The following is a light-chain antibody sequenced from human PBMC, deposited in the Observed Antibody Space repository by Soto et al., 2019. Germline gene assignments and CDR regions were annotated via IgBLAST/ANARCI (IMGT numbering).Light chain of an antibody. J-gene: IGLJ1*01. Sequence: QSVLNQPASVSGSPGQSITISCTGTRSDVGGYNYVSWYQHHPGKAPKLIIYDVSNRASGVSIRFSGSKSDNTASLTISGLQPEDEADYHCSSYTTSNTRQIVFGTGTKVTVL. CDR1: RSDVGGYNY. V-gene: IGLV2-14*03. CDR3: SSYTTSNTRQIV. CDR2: DVS.